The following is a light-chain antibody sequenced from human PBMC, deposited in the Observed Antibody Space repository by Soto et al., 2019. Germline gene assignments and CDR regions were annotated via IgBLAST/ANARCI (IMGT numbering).Light chain of an antibody. CDR1: QSVSSSY. Sequence: EIVLTQSPGTLSLSPGERATLSCRASQSVSSSYLAWYQQKPGQAPRLLIYHASSRATDIPDRFSGSGSGTDFTLTVSRLEPEDFAVYYCQQYGSSPLTFGPGTKMDIK. V-gene: IGKV3-20*01. CDR2: HAS. J-gene: IGKJ3*01. CDR3: QQYGSSPLT.